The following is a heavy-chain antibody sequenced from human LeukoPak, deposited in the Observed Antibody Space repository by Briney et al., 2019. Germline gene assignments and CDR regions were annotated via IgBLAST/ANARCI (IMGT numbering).Heavy chain of an antibody. CDR2: IYSDSTDQ. J-gene: IGHJ1*01. Sequence: QPGKSLTLSCVASQFTFSHFGMLGLRQAPGKGLEWVAIIYSDSTDQYYADSVKGRFTISRDNSRNTVYLQMNSLRAEDTAVYFCAKDAQRGFDYSNSLESWGQGTLVTVSS. V-gene: IGHV3-33*06. D-gene: IGHD4-11*01. CDR1: QFTFSHFG. CDR3: AKDAQRGFDYSNSLES.